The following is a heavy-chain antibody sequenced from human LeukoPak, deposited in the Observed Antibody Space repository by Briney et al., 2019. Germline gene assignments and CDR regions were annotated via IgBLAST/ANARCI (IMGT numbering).Heavy chain of an antibody. CDR1: GFTFSDYW. Sequence: QPGGSLRLSCAASGFTFSDYWMHWVRQAPGKGLVWVSRINTDGTYTSYADSVKGRFTISRDNAKNTVYLQMNSLRAEDTAVYYCARDITMVRGLRGDDYWGQGTVLTVSS. CDR2: INTDGTYT. CDR3: ARDITMVRGLRGDDY. D-gene: IGHD3-10*01. V-gene: IGHV3-74*01. J-gene: IGHJ4*02.